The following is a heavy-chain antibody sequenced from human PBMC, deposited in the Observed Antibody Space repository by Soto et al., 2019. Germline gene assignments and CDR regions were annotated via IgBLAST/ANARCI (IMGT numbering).Heavy chain of an antibody. CDR1: GGSISSSSYY. Sequence: QLQLQESGPGLVKPSETLSLTCTVSGGSISSSSYYWGWIRQPPGKGLEWIGSIYYSGSTYYNPSLKSRVTISVDTSKNQFSLKLSCVTAADTAVYYCARHRYSSSWYVLDWFDPWGQGTLVTVSS. J-gene: IGHJ5*02. D-gene: IGHD6-13*01. CDR2: IYYSGST. V-gene: IGHV4-39*01. CDR3: ARHRYSSSWYVLDWFDP.